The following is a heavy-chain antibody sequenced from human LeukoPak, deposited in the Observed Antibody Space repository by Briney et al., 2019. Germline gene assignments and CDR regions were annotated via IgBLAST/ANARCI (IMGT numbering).Heavy chain of an antibody. J-gene: IGHJ4*02. CDR3: ARDTRNLFDL. V-gene: IGHV3-48*03. CDR2: ISSSAGTT. CDR1: GFTFSGYE. Sequence: GGSLRLSCAASGFTFSGYEMNWVRQAPGKGLEWISYISSSAGTTYHADSVKGRFTISRDNAKNSLYLQMNSQKSEDTAVYYCARDTRNLFDLWGQGTLVTVSS.